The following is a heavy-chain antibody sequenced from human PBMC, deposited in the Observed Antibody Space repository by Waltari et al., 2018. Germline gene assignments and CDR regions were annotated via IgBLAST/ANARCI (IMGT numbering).Heavy chain of an antibody. Sequence: QVQLQQWGAGLLKPSETLSLTCAVYGGSFSGYYLSWIRPPPGKGLEWIGEINHSGSTNYNPSLKSRITISVDTSKSQFSLKLSSVTAADTAVYYCARDRGLRRLSTFEIWGQGTMVTVSS. CDR1: GGSFSGYY. V-gene: IGHV4-34*01. CDR3: ARDRGLRRLSTFEI. D-gene: IGHD3-16*02. J-gene: IGHJ3*02. CDR2: INHSGST.